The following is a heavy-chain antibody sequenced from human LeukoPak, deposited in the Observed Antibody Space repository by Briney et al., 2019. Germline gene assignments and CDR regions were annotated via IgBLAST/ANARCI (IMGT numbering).Heavy chain of an antibody. CDR3: GRGLRYSESYVVEY. D-gene: IGHD1-26*01. V-gene: IGHV4-30-4*08. Sequence: SETLSLNCTVSGGSVTADNYFWSWTRQPPGEGLEWIRYISYTAGSYYNPSLKSRVTMSIDASTNQFSLKLNSVTAADTAVYHCGRGLRYSESYVVEYWGLGTLVTVS. J-gene: IGHJ4*02. CDR2: ISYTAGS. CDR1: GGSVTADNYF.